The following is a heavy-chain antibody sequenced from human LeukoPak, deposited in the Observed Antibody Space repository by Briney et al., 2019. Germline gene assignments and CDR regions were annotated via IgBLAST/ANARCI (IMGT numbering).Heavy chain of an antibody. CDR2: VYYSGVT. J-gene: IGHJ6*03. CDR3: ARVRGSSGSYEYYHYMDV. V-gene: IGHV4-39*07. Sequence: PSETLSLTCTVSGDSISNSNSYWVWIRQAPGKGLEWIGSVYYSGVTQYNPSLKSRVTVSTDTPKSQFSLRVNSVTAADTAVYYCARVRGSSGSYEYYHYMDVWGKGTTVTISS. CDR1: GDSISNSNSY. D-gene: IGHD1-26*01.